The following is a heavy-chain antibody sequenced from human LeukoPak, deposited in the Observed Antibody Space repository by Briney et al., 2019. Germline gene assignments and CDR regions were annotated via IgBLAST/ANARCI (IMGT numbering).Heavy chain of an antibody. CDR1: GFSFNNYA. V-gene: IGHV3-23*01. Sequence: PGGSLGLSCAASGFSFNNYAMTWVRQAPGKGLEWVSVIGSDGGGIQYADSVKGRFSISRDNSKNTLYLQMNSLRTEDTAVYYCAKYAPPTTVVTRFFDYWGQGSLVSVSS. D-gene: IGHD2-21*02. CDR2: IGSDGGGI. CDR3: AKYAPPTTVVTRFFDY. J-gene: IGHJ4*02.